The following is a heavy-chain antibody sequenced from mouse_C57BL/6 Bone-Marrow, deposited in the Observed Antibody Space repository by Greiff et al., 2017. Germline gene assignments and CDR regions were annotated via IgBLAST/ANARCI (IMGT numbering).Heavy chain of an antibody. V-gene: IGHV1-50*01. Sequence: QVQLQQPGAELVKPGASVKLSCKASGYTFTSYWMPWVQQRPGQGLEWIGAIDPSDSYTNYNQKFKGKATFAVDTSSSTAYMQLSSLTSEDSAVYYCAGLELRFFAYWGQGTLVTVSA. CDR2: IDPSDSYT. CDR3: AGLELRFFAY. J-gene: IGHJ3*01. CDR1: GYTFTSYW. D-gene: IGHD1-1*01.